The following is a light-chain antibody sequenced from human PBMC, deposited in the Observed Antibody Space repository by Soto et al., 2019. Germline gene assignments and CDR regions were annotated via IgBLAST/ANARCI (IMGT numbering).Light chain of an antibody. CDR3: CSFVGTDIV. CDR2: EGA. J-gene: IGLJ2*01. V-gene: IGLV2-23*01. Sequence: QSALTQPAAVSGSPGQSITISCTGTSSDVGSYNHVSWYQHHPGKDPKLLLYEGAKRPSGVSNRFSGSKSGNTASLTVSGLQAEDEGDYFCCSFVGTDIVFGGGTKVTVL. CDR1: SSDVGSYNH.